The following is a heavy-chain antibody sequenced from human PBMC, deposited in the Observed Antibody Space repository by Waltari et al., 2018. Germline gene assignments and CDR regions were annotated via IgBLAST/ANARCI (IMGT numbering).Heavy chain of an antibody. V-gene: IGHV4-34*01. CDR3: ARLGTHYYYYMDV. CDR1: GGSFSGYY. Sequence: QVQLQQWGAGLLKPSETLSLTCAVYGGSFSGYYWSWIRQPPGKGLEWIGEINHSGSTNYNPSIKSRVTISVDTSKNQFSLKLSSVTAADTAVYYCARLGTHYYYYMDVWGKGTTVTVSS. CDR2: INHSGST. D-gene: IGHD7-27*01. J-gene: IGHJ6*03.